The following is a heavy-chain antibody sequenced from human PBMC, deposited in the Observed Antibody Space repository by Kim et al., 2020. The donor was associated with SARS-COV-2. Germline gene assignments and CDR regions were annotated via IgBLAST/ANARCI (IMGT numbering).Heavy chain of an antibody. J-gene: IGHJ6*02. D-gene: IGHD3-10*01. CDR1: GYTFIGYY. Sequence: ASVKVSCKASGYTFIGYYLYWVRQVPGQGLEWMGRLNPYSGDTHYAQQFQGRVSMTRDTSISTAYMEVSRLKSDDTAVYYCAGGGSVADFGFGMDVWGQGTTVTVAS. V-gene: IGHV1-2*06. CDR3: AGGGSVADFGFGMDV. CDR2: LNPYSGDT.